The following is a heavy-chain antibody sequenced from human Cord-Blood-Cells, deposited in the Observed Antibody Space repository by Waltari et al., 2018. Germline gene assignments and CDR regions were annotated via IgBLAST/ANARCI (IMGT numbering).Heavy chain of an antibody. Sequence: EVQLVESGGGLIQPGGSLRLSCAASGFTVSSNYMTWVRQAPGKGLEWVSVIYSGGSTYYAASVKGRFTISRDNSKNTLYLQMNSLRAEDTAVYYCARARDYYDSSGYWGAFDIWGQGTMVTVSS. CDR2: IYSGGST. V-gene: IGHV3-53*01. CDR1: GFTVSSNY. D-gene: IGHD3-22*01. CDR3: ARARDYYDSSGYWGAFDI. J-gene: IGHJ3*02.